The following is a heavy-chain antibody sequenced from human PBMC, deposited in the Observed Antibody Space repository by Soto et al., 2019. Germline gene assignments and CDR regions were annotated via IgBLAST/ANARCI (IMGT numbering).Heavy chain of an antibody. D-gene: IGHD2-2*01. Sequence: QVQLVQSGAEVKKPGASVKVSCKASGYTFTSYAMHWVRQAPGQRLEWMGWINAGNGNTKYSQKFQGRVTITRDTPASTAYMELSSLRSEDTAVYYCAGEMIGYCSSTSCLGGWFDPWGQGTLVTVSS. CDR3: AGEMIGYCSSTSCLGGWFDP. CDR1: GYTFTSYA. V-gene: IGHV1-3*01. CDR2: INAGNGNT. J-gene: IGHJ5*02.